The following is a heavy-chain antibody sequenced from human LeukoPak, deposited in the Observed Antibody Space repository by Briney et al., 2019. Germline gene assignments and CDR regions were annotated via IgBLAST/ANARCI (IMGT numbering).Heavy chain of an antibody. Sequence: GGSLSLSCAASGFSFSTFGMHWARRAPGKGVEWVAVIWNDGSKKFYAESVKGRFTISRDNSQNTLYLQMNRLRAEDTAVYYCGRDSLGGDYWGQGTLVTVSS. J-gene: IGHJ4*02. CDR3: GRDSLGGDY. CDR2: IWNDGSKK. D-gene: IGHD3-16*01. V-gene: IGHV3-33*08. CDR1: GFSFSTFG.